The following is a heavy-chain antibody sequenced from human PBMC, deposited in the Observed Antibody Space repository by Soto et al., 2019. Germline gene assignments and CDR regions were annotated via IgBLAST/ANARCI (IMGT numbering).Heavy chain of an antibody. CDR2: IYYSGST. J-gene: IGHJ4*02. CDR1: GGSISSYY. V-gene: IGHV4-59*01. Sequence: QVQLQESGPGLVKPSETLSLTCTVSGGSISSYYWSWIRQPPGKGLEWIGYIYYSGSTNYNPSLKSRVTLPVDTSKNQFSLKLSSVTAADTAVYCCASAYGDYVFDYWGQGTLVTVSS. D-gene: IGHD4-17*01. CDR3: ASAYGDYVFDY.